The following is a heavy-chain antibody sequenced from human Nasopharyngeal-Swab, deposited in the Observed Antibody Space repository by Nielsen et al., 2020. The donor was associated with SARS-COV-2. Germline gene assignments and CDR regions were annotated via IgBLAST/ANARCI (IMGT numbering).Heavy chain of an antibody. V-gene: IGHV3-30*03. D-gene: IGHD6-6*01. CDR3: ARGDHSSSPGYYYYGMDV. CDR1: GFTFSSYG. J-gene: IGHJ6*02. Sequence: GESLKISCAASGFTFSSYGMHWVRQAPGKGLEWVAVISYDGSNKYYADSVKGRFTISRDNSKNTLYLQMNSLRAEDTAVYYCARGDHSSSPGYYYYGMDVWGQGTTVTVSS. CDR2: ISYDGSNK.